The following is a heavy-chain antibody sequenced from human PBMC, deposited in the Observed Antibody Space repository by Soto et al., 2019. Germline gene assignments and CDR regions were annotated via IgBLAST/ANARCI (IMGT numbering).Heavy chain of an antibody. CDR3: AKDPTELPSFDY. J-gene: IGHJ4*02. Sequence: VGSLRLSCAASGFTFSSYAMSWVRQAPGKGLEWVSAISGSGGSTYYADSVKGRFTISRDNSKNTLYLQMNSLRAEDTAVYYCAKDPTELPSFDYWGQGTLVTVSS. CDR2: ISGSGGST. V-gene: IGHV3-23*01. CDR1: GFTFSSYA. D-gene: IGHD1-26*01.